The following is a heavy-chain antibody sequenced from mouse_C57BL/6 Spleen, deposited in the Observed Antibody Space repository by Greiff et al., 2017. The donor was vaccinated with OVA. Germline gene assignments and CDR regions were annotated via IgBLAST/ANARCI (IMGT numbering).Heavy chain of an antibody. CDR3: TVYYYTGYFDY. CDR1: GFTFSNYW. J-gene: IGHJ2*01. CDR2: IRLKSDNYAT. D-gene: IGHD1-1*01. V-gene: IGHV6-3*01. Sequence: EVHLVESGGGLVQPGGSMKLSCVASGFTFSNYWMNWVRQSPEKGLEWVAQIRLKSDNYATHSAESVKGRFTISRDDSKIRVYLQMNNLRAEDTGIYYCTVYYYTGYFDYWGQGTTLTVSS.